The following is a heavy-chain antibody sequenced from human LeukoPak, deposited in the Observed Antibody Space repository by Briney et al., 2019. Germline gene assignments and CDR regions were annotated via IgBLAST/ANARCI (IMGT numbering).Heavy chain of an antibody. J-gene: IGHJ4*02. D-gene: IGHD3-9*01. V-gene: IGHV3-30*04. CDR1: GFTFRSYA. CDR2: ISYDGSNK. CDR3: SKQKTAYEILTGLH. Sequence: GRSLRLSCAASGFTFRSYAMHCIRHAPGNGLECVAVISYDGSNKYYADSVKGRFTISRDNSKNTLYLQMNSLRAEDTAVFFFSKQKTAYEILTGLHWGQGTLVTVSS.